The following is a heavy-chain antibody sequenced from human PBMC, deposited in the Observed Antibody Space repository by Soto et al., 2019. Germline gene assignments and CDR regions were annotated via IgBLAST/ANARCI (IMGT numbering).Heavy chain of an antibody. V-gene: IGHV4-34*01. J-gene: IGHJ4*02. CDR1: GGSFSGYY. Sequence: PSETLSLTCAVYGGSFSGYYWSWIRQPPGKGLEWIGEINHSGSTNYNPSLKSRVTISVDTPKNQFSLKLSSVTAADTAVYYCAGLHYYDSSGYYKDYWGQGTLVTVSS. CDR2: INHSGST. D-gene: IGHD3-22*01. CDR3: AGLHYYDSSGYYKDY.